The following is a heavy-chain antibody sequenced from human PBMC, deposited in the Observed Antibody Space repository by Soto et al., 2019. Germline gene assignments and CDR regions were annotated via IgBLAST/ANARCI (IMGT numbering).Heavy chain of an antibody. Sequence: QVQLVESGGGVVQPGRSLRLSCAASGFTFSSYGMHWVRQAPGKGLEWVAVIWYDGSNKYYADSVKGRFTISRDNSKNTLYLQMNSLRAEDTAVYYCAREFLGVPTSTMTTVTTYYYGMDVWGQGTTVTVSS. V-gene: IGHV3-33*01. J-gene: IGHJ6*02. D-gene: IGHD4-4*01. CDR1: GFTFSSYG. CDR2: IWYDGSNK. CDR3: AREFLGVPTSTMTTVTTYYYGMDV.